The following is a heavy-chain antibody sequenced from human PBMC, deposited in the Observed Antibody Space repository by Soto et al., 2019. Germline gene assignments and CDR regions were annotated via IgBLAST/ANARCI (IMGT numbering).Heavy chain of an antibody. CDR3: ARGGRAIFGVVIASHYGMDV. Sequence: SETLSLTCAVYGGSFSGYYWSWIRQPPGKGLEWIGEINHSGSTNYNPSLKSRVTISVDTSKNQFSLKLSSVTAADTAVYYCARGGRAIFGVVIASHYGMDVWGQGTTVTVSS. CDR1: GGSFSGYY. CDR2: INHSGST. V-gene: IGHV4-34*01. J-gene: IGHJ6*02. D-gene: IGHD3-3*01.